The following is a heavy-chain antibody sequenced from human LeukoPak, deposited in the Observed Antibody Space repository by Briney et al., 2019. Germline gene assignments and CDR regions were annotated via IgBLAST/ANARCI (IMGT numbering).Heavy chain of an antibody. Sequence: GGYLRLSCAASGFTFSSYSMNWVRQAPGKGLEWVSSISSSSSYIYYADSVKGRFTISRDNAKNSLYLQMNSLRAEDTAVYHCARDGSGSYYFPYYYYYGMDVWGKGTTVTVSS. D-gene: IGHD3-10*01. V-gene: IGHV3-21*01. CDR3: ARDGSGSYYFPYYYYYGMDV. CDR2: ISSSSSYI. J-gene: IGHJ6*04. CDR1: GFTFSSYS.